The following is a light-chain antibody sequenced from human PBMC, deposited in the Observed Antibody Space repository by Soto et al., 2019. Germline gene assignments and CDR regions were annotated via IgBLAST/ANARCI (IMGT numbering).Light chain of an antibody. CDR1: SGSVSTTNY. Sequence: QSVVTQEPSVSVSPGGTVNLTCGLTSGSVSTTNYPSWYQQTPGQAPRTLIYSTKTRSSGVPDRFSGSILGNKAALTITGAQADDESHYHCALYMGSGIWQFGGGTKLTVL. V-gene: IGLV8-61*01. CDR3: ALYMGSGIWQ. CDR2: STK. J-gene: IGLJ2*01.